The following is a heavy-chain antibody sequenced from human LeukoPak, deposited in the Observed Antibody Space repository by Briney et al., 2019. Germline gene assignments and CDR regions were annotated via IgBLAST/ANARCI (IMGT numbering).Heavy chain of an antibody. CDR2: IYYSGST. J-gene: IGHJ3*02. Sequence: SETLSLTCTVSGGSISSSSYYWGWIRQPPGKGLEWIGSIYYSGSTYYSPSLKSRVTISVDTSKNQFSLKLSSVTAADTAMYYCASYYDFWSGYYTGAFDIWGQGTMVTVSS. V-gene: IGHV4-39*07. D-gene: IGHD3-3*01. CDR1: GGSISSSSYY. CDR3: ASYYDFWSGYYTGAFDI.